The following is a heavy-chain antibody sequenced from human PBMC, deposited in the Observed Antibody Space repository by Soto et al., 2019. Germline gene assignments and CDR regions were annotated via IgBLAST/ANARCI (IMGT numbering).Heavy chain of an antibody. J-gene: IGHJ6*02. D-gene: IGHD6-13*01. CDR1: GYSFTSYW. Sequence: LGESLKISCKGSGYSFTSYWIGWVRQMPGKGLEWMGIIYPGDSDTRYSPSFQGQVTISADKSISTAYPQWSSLKASDTAMYYCARRGAARTYYYYGMDVWGQGTTVTVSS. CDR2: IYPGDSDT. V-gene: IGHV5-51*01. CDR3: ARRGAARTYYYYGMDV.